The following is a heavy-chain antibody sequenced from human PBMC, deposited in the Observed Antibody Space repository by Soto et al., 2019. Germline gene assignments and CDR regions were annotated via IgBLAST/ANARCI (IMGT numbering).Heavy chain of an antibody. D-gene: IGHD3-3*01. CDR2: IYYSGST. Sequence: SETLSLTCTVSGGSISSGDYYWSWIRQPPGKGLEWIGYIYYSGSTYYNPSLKSRVTISVDTSKNQFSLKLSSVTAADTAVYYCARELRFLEWLTVGNWFDPWGQGTLVTVSS. J-gene: IGHJ5*02. CDR3: ARELRFLEWLTVGNWFDP. V-gene: IGHV4-30-4*01. CDR1: GGSISSGDYY.